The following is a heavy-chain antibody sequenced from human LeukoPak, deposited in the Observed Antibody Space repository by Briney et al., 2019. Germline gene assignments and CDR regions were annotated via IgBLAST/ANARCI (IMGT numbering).Heavy chain of an antibody. J-gene: IGHJ4*02. V-gene: IGHV3-23*01. CDR3: ARVVASGSYYGSYFDY. Sequence: PGGSLRLSCAASGFTFSSYAMSWVRQAPGKGLEWVSAISGSGGSTYYADSVKGRFTISRDNAKNSLYLQMNSLRAEDTAVYYCARVVASGSYYGSYFDYWGQGTLVTVSS. D-gene: IGHD1-26*01. CDR1: GFTFSSYA. CDR2: ISGSGGST.